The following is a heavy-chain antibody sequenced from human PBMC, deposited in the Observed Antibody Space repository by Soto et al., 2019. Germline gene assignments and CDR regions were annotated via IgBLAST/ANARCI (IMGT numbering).Heavy chain of an antibody. D-gene: IGHD6-6*01. J-gene: IGHJ6*02. CDR1: GYSFTSYW. V-gene: IGHV5-10-1*01. Sequence: PGESLKISCKGSGYSFTSYWISWVHQMPGKGLEWMGRIDPSDSYTNYSPSFQGHVTISADKSISTAYLQWSSLKASDTAMYYCARQGLEYSSSSSYYYYGMDVWGQGTTVTVSS. CDR2: IDPSDSYT. CDR3: ARQGLEYSSSSSYYYYGMDV.